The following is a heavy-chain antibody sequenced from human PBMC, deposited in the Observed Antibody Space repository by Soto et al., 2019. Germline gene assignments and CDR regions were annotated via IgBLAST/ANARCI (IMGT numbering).Heavy chain of an antibody. Sequence: EVQLVESGGNLVQTGGSLRLSCAASGFRFSIYSMNWVRQAPGKGLEWSAYITSDTKTIKYADSVKGRFTISRDNGKKSVYLHMNSLSDEDTAVYYCARSVEGHFDYGGEGTVVTVSA. CDR3: ARSVEGHFDY. J-gene: IGHJ4*02. CDR1: GFRFSIYS. D-gene: IGHD6-19*01. V-gene: IGHV3-48*02. CDR2: ITSDTKTI.